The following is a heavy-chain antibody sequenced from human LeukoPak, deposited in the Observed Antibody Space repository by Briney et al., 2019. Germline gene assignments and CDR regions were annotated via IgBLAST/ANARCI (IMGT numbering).Heavy chain of an antibody. V-gene: IGHV3-23*01. CDR1: GFTFSSYA. J-gene: IGHJ4*02. D-gene: IGHD3-16*01. CDR3: AKDPTWGGLYYFDY. Sequence: PGGSLRLSCAASGFTFSSYAMSWVRQAPGKGLEWVSAISGSGGSTYYADSVRRRFTISRDNSKNTLYLQMSSLRAEDTAVYYCAKDPTWGGLYYFDYWGQGTLVTVSS. CDR2: ISGSGGST.